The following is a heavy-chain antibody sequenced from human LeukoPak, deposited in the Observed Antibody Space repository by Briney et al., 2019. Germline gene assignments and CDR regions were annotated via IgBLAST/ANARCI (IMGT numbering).Heavy chain of an antibody. Sequence: NSSETLSLTCTVSGGSISSYYWSWIRQPPGKGLEGIGYIYTSGSTNYNPSLKSRVTISVDTSKNKLSLKLSSVTAADTAVYYCARHRDIVVVPAANIGGDDSFDIWGQGTMVTVSS. CDR2: IYTSGST. D-gene: IGHD2-2*01. V-gene: IGHV4-4*09. CDR1: GGSISSYY. J-gene: IGHJ3*02. CDR3: ARHRDIVVVPAANIGGDDSFDI.